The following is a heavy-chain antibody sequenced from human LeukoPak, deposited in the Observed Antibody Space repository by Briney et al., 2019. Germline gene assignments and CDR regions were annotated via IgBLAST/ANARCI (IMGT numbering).Heavy chain of an antibody. V-gene: IGHV3-23*01. CDR3: AKGDTGMVRRYYFDY. CDR2: ISGSGGST. J-gene: IGHJ4*02. Sequence: GGSLRISSAASGFTFSNYAMSWVRQAPGKGLEWVSVISGSGGSTYYADSVKGQFTIFRDNSKNTVYLQMNSLRADDTAVYYCAKGDTGMVRRYYFDYWGQRTLVTVSS. D-gene: IGHD5-18*01. CDR1: GFTFSNYA.